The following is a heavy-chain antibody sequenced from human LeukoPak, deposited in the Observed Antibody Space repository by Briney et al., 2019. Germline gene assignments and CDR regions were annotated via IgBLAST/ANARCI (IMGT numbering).Heavy chain of an antibody. V-gene: IGHV4-30-4*01. Sequence: PSETLSLTCTVSGGSISSGDYYWSWIRQPPGKGLEWIGYICYSGSTYYNPSLKSRVTISVDTSKNQFSLKLSSVTAADTAVYYCARGGGTIFGVVFFDYWGQGTLVTVSS. CDR3: ARGGGTIFGVVFFDY. D-gene: IGHD3-3*01. J-gene: IGHJ4*02. CDR1: GGSISSGDYY. CDR2: ICYSGST.